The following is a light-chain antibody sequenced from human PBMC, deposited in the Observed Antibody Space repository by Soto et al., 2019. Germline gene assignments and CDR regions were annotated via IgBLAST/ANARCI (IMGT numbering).Light chain of an antibody. CDR3: QQSFSTPWT. CDR1: QSISSY. CDR2: AAS. J-gene: IGKJ1*01. V-gene: IGKV1-39*01. Sequence: DIQMTQSPSSLSASVGDRVTITCRASQSISSYLIWHQQKPGKAPNLLIYAASSLQSGVPSRFSGSGSGTDFTLTISSLQPEDFATYYCQQSFSTPWTFGQGTKGEIK.